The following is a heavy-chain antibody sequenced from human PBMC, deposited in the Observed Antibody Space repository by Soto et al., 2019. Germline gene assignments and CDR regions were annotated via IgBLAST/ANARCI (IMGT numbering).Heavy chain of an antibody. Sequence: GGSLRLSCAASGFTFSDYYMSWIRQAPGKGLEWVSYISSSGSTIYYADSVKGRFTISRDNAKNSLYLQMNSLRAEDTAVYYCARDQSRRITIFGVVTLPMDVWGKGTTVTVSS. CDR2: ISSSGSTI. D-gene: IGHD3-3*01. CDR1: GFTFSDYY. J-gene: IGHJ6*03. V-gene: IGHV3-11*01. CDR3: ARDQSRRITIFGVVTLPMDV.